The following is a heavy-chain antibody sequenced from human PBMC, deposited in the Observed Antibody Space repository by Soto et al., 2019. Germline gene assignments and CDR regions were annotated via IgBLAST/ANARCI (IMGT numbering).Heavy chain of an antibody. V-gene: IGHV1-18*01. CDR1: GYTFTSYG. D-gene: IGHD6-13*01. CDR3: ARDQAEEQQLVIYGMDV. CDR2: ISAYNGNT. Sequence: GASVKVSCKASGYTFTSYGISWVRQAPGQGLEWMGWISAYNGNTNYAQKLQGRVTMTTDTSTSTAYMELRSLRSDDTAVYYCARDQAEEQQLVIYGMDVWGQGTTVTVSS. J-gene: IGHJ6*02.